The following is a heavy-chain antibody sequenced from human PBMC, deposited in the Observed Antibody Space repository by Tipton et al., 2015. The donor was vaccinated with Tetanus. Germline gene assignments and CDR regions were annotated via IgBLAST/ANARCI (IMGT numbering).Heavy chain of an antibody. CDR1: GGSISSGGYY. CDR2: LYYSGST. D-gene: IGHD1-26*01. V-gene: IGHV4-31*03. CDR3: ARDQARGARGWNYFDY. J-gene: IGHJ4*02. Sequence: TRSLTCTVSGGSISSGGYYWSWIRQHPGKGLEWIGDLYYSGSTYYNPSLKSRVTISVDTSKNQFSLKLNSVTAAATAVYYCARDQARGARGWNYFDYWGQGTLVTVSS.